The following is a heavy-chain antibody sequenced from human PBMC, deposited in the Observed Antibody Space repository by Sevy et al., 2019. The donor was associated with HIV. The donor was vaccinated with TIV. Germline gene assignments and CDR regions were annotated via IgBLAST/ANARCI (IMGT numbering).Heavy chain of an antibody. D-gene: IGHD3-10*01. CDR2: VSYDGSSK. CDR1: GFTFRNFG. CDR3: ARGGSGDYYYYGVDV. Sequence: GGSLRLSCVGSGFTFRNFGVHWLRQAPGKGLEWLSVVSYDGSSKNYVDSVQGRFIVSRDNSKNTLYLQMNSLRTEDTAVYYCARGGSGDYYYYGVDVWGQGTTVTVSS. V-gene: IGHV3-30*03. J-gene: IGHJ6*02.